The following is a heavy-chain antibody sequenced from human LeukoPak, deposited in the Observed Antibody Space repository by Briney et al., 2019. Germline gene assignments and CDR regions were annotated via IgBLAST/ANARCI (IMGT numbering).Heavy chain of an antibody. CDR3: ARDMIPGIAAAGNL. V-gene: IGHV1-2*02. D-gene: IGHD6-13*01. CDR2: INPNSGGT. CDR1: GYTFTNYD. Sequence: ASVKVSCKASGYTFTNYDINWVRQAPGQGLEWMGWINPNSGGTNYAQKFQGRVTMTRDTSISTAYMELSRLRSDDTAVYYCARDMIPGIAAAGNLWGQGTLVTVSS. J-gene: IGHJ1*01.